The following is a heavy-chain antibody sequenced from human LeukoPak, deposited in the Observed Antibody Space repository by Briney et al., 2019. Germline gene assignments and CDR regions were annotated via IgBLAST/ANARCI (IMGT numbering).Heavy chain of an antibody. CDR2: IYYSGST. V-gene: IGHV4-59*11. Sequence: SETLSLTCTVSGGSISSHYWSWIRQPPGKGLEWIGYIYYSGSTNYNPSLKSRVTISVDTSKNQFSLKLSSVTAADTAVYYCARAYSSGYDWIGYFDYWGQGTLVTVSS. J-gene: IGHJ4*02. D-gene: IGHD5-12*01. CDR1: GGSISSHY. CDR3: ARAYSSGYDWIGYFDY.